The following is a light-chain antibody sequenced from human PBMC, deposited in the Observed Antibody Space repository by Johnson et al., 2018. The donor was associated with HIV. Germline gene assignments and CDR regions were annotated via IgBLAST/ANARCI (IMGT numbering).Light chain of an antibody. Sequence: QSVLTQPPSVSAAPGQKVTISCSGSSSNIGNNYVSWYQQLPGTAPKLLIYDNNKRPSGIPDRFSGSKSGTSATLGITGLQTGEEADYYCGTWDSSLSAGGVFGTGTKVTVL. CDR1: SSNIGNNY. CDR2: DNN. J-gene: IGLJ1*01. V-gene: IGLV1-51*01. CDR3: GTWDSSLSAGGV.